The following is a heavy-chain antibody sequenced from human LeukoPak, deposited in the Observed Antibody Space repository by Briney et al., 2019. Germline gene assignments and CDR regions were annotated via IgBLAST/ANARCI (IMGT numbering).Heavy chain of an antibody. J-gene: IGHJ4*02. Sequence: PGGSLRLSCAASGFTFSSCWMCWVRQIPGKGLQWVANIKQDGSETHYVDSVKGRFTISRDNSKNSMFLQMNSLRAEYTAVYYCARFSGMGSNWGRDYWGQGTLVTVSS. CDR1: GFTFSSCW. CDR2: IKQDGSET. CDR3: ARFSGMGSNWGRDY. D-gene: IGHD7-27*01. V-gene: IGHV3-7*05.